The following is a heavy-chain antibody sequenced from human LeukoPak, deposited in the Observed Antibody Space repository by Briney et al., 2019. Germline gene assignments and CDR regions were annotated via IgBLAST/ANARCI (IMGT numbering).Heavy chain of an antibody. V-gene: IGHV1-2*02. CDR2: INCKSGGT. J-gene: IGHJ4*02. Sequence: GASVTVSFTAAGFTFTNSAMQWVRQAPGQRLEWMGGINCKSGGTNYAQKFQGRVTMTSDTSISTAYIELSRLTSDDTAVYYCVRQLSSYWGQGTLVTVSS. CDR1: GFTFTNSA. CDR3: VRQLSSY. D-gene: IGHD2/OR15-2a*01.